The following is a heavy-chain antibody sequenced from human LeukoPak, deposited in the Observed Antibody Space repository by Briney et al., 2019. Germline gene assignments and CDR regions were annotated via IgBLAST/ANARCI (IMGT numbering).Heavy chain of an antibody. Sequence: SGGSLRLSCAASGFTFSSYAMSWVRQAPGKGLEWVSSISKSDGKYYADSVKGRFTISRDSSKNTLYLQMNSLRAEDTAVYYCAKDWGYGSGTYFDYWGQGTLVTVSS. CDR3: AKDWGYGSGTYFDY. J-gene: IGHJ4*02. D-gene: IGHD3-10*01. CDR2: ISKSDGK. V-gene: IGHV3-23*01. CDR1: GFTFSSYA.